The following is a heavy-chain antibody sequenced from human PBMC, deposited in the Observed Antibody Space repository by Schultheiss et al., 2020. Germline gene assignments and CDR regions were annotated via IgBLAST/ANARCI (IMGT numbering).Heavy chain of an antibody. CDR1: GYTFTSYD. CDR3: ARGGTTVTTEPSVDYFDY. D-gene: IGHD4-17*01. CDR2: MNPNSGNT. J-gene: IGHJ4*02. V-gene: IGHV1-8*01. Sequence: ASVKVSCKASGYTFTSYDINWVRQATGQGLEWMGWMNPNSGNTGYAQKFQGRVTMTRNTSISTAYMELSSLRSEDTAVYYCARGGTTVTTEPSVDYFDYWGQGTLVTVSS.